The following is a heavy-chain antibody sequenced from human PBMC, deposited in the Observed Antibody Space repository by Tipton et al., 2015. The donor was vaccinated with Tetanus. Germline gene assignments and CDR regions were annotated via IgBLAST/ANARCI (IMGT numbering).Heavy chain of an antibody. D-gene: IGHD4-23*01. Sequence: SLRLSCAASGFTFSNYGMHWVRQAPGKGLIWVSRINSDGSTTSYADSVKGRFTISIDNARNSLYLEMNSLRAGDTALYYCTKDLSPGGADRWGQGTLVIVSS. V-gene: IGHV3-74*01. CDR3: TKDLSPGGADR. J-gene: IGHJ5*02. CDR2: INSDGSTT. CDR1: GFTFSNYG.